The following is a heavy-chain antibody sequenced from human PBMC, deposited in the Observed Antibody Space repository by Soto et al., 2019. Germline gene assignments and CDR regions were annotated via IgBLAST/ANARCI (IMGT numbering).Heavy chain of an antibody. Sequence: PGGSLRLSCAASGFTFRTYYMIWVRQAPGKGLEWVSSISAGSSNIYYAPSVKGRFTIFRDNAKNLVYLQINSLRAEDTAVYYCARQYPSSSRHFDHWGQGTRVTVSS. CDR3: ARQYPSSSRHFDH. CDR2: ISAGSSNI. D-gene: IGHD6-6*01. CDR1: GFTFRTYY. V-gene: IGHV3-21*01. J-gene: IGHJ4*02.